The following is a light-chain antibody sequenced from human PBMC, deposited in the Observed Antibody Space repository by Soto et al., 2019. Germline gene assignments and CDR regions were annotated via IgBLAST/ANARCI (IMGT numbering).Light chain of an antibody. J-gene: IGKJ3*01. CDR3: RQYSDWPL. CDR2: DAS. V-gene: IGKV3-15*01. CDR1: QSVGSN. Sequence: EIVMTQSPATLSVSPGERATLSCRASQSVGSNLAWYQQKPGRAPRLLIYDASTRATGIPARFSGSGSGTEFTLTISSLQSEDFAVYYCRQYSDWPLFGPGTKVDIK.